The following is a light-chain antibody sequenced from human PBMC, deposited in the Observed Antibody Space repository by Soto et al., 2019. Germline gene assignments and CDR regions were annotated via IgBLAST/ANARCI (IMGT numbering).Light chain of an antibody. V-gene: IGKV3-11*01. Sequence: EIVLTQSPATLSLSPGERAILSCRASQSVSSYLAWYQQKPGQAPRLLMYDASNRATGIPARFSGSGSGTDFTLTISSLEPEDFAVYYCQQRSNWPRTFGQGTKVEIK. CDR2: DAS. J-gene: IGKJ1*01. CDR3: QQRSNWPRT. CDR1: QSVSSY.